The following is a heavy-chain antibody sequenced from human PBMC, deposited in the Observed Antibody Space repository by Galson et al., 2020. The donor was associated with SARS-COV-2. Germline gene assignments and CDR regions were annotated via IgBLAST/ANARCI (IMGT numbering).Heavy chain of an antibody. CDR3: TAGHYSL. CDR2: IKNDGSEA. J-gene: IGHJ3*01. V-gene: IGHV3-7*01. D-gene: IGHD3-3*01. CDR1: GFTISGSW. Sequence: GGSLRLSCEVSGFTISGSWMNWVRQAPGKGLEWLAHIKNDGSEAYYVDSVRGRFTISRDNTKNSLYLQMNNLRVEDTAVYYCTAGHYSLWGKGTTVTVSS.